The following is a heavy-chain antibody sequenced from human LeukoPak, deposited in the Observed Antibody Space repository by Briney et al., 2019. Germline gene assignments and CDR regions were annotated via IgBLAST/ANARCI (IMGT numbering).Heavy chain of an antibody. CDR2: IIPIFGIA. D-gene: IGHD1-26*01. Sequence: SVKVSCKASGGTFSSYAISWVRQAPGQGLEWMGRIIPIFGIANYAQKFQGRVTITADKSTSTAYMELSSLRSEDTAVYCCARGARVSGSPLVNYFDYWGQGTLVTVSP. CDR3: ARGARVSGSPLVNYFDY. V-gene: IGHV1-69*04. J-gene: IGHJ4*02. CDR1: GGTFSSYA.